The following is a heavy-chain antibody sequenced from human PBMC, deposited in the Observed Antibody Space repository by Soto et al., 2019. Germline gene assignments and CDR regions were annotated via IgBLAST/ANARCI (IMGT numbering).Heavy chain of an antibody. CDR3: ARDQVVVVAENWFDP. D-gene: IGHD2-15*01. J-gene: IGHJ5*02. CDR2: IIPILGIA. CDR1: GGTFSSYT. V-gene: IGHV1-69*04. Sequence: ASVKVSCKASGGTFSSYTISWVRQAPGQGLEWMGRIIPILGIANYAQKFQGRVTITADKSTSTAYMELSSLRSEDTAVYYCARDQVVVVAENWFDPWGQGTLVTVS.